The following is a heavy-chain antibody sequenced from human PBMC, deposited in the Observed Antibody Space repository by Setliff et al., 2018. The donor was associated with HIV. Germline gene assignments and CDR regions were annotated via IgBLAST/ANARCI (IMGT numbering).Heavy chain of an antibody. J-gene: IGHJ6*03. CDR1: GYTFSSYC. CDR2: INSYEGNT. CDR3: ARVSLEVDYDFRQGYYYYYMDV. D-gene: IGHD3-22*01. Sequence: ASVKVSCKASGYTFSSYCISWVRQAPGQGLEWMGWINSYEGNTNYAHKLQGRVTMTADTSTNTAYMDLKSLRSDDTAVYYCARVSLEVDYDFRQGYYYYYMDVWGKGTTVTVSS. V-gene: IGHV1-18*01.